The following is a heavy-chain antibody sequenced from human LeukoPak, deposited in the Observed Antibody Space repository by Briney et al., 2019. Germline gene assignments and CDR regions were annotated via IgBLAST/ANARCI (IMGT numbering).Heavy chain of an antibody. V-gene: IGHV3-23*01. Sequence: GGSLRLSCAASGFTFNTYAMSWVRQAPGKGLEWVSGISGSGVSTYYADSVKGRFTISRDNSKNILYVQMNSLRAEDTALYYCAKGRYYYDGSGYSLDYWGQGTLVTVSS. CDR3: AKGRYYYDGSGYSLDY. CDR1: GFTFNTYA. J-gene: IGHJ4*02. D-gene: IGHD3-22*01. CDR2: ISGSGVST.